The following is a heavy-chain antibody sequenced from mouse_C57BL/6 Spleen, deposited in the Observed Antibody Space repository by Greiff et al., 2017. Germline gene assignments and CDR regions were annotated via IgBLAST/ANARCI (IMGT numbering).Heavy chain of an antibody. CDR2: IDPSDSYT. CDR1: GYTFTSYW. CDR3: ARSDSNYPLFAY. V-gene: IGHV1-69*01. J-gene: IGHJ3*01. D-gene: IGHD2-5*01. Sequence: QVQLQQPGAELVMPGASVKLSCKASGYTFTSYWMHWVKQRPGQGLEWIGEIDPSDSYTNYNQKFKGKSTLTVDKSSSTAYMQLSSLTSEDSAVYYCARSDSNYPLFAYWGQGTLVTVSA.